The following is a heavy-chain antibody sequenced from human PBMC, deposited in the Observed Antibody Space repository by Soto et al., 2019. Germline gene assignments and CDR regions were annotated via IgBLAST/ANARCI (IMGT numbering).Heavy chain of an antibody. Sequence: GGSLRLSCAASGFTFSSYAMSWVRQAPGKGLEWVSAISGSGGSTYYADSVKGRFTISRDNSKNTLYLQMNSLRAEDTAVYYCAKALLWFGELLSNPDYWGQGTLVTLSS. J-gene: IGHJ4*02. V-gene: IGHV3-23*01. CDR1: GFTFSSYA. CDR2: ISGSGGST. D-gene: IGHD3-10*01. CDR3: AKALLWFGELLSNPDY.